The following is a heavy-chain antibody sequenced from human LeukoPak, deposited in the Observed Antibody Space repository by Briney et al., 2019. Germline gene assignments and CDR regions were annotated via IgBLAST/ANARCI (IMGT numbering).Heavy chain of an antibody. CDR1: GGSISSSSNY. Sequence: SETLSLTCSVSGGSISSSSNYWGWIRQPPGKGLEWIGSIYYRGSTYYNPSLKSRVTISVDTSKNQFSLKLSSVTAADTAVYYCARGWAAAGRAEYFQHWGQGTLVTVSS. J-gene: IGHJ1*01. D-gene: IGHD6-13*01. V-gene: IGHV4-39*07. CDR2: IYYRGST. CDR3: ARGWAAAGRAEYFQH.